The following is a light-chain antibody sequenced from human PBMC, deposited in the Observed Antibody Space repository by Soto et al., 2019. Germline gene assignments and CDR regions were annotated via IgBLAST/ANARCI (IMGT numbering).Light chain of an antibody. CDR2: DAS. J-gene: IGKJ2*01. Sequence: GDRVTITCRASQSISSWLAWYQQKPGKAPKLLIYDASSLESGVPSXXXXXXXXXEFTLTISSLQPDDFATYYCXXXXXXSPLTFGQGTKLEIK. CDR1: QSISSW. V-gene: IGKV1-5*01. CDR3: XXXXXXSPLT.